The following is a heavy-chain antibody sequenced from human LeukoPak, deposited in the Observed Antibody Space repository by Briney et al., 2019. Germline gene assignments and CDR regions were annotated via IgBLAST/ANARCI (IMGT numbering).Heavy chain of an antibody. CDR3: AKDFRIGYSAHFDY. D-gene: IGHD2-21*01. J-gene: IGHJ4*02. V-gene: IGHV3-23*01. CDR2: IYENGGTT. CDR1: GFTFRSHA. Sequence: GGSLRLSCVGSGFTFRSHAMSWVRQAPEKGLELVSGIYENGGTTYYADSVKGRFSISRDNSKNTLYLQMDSLRGEDTAAYYCAKDFRIGYSAHFDYWGQGALVTVSS.